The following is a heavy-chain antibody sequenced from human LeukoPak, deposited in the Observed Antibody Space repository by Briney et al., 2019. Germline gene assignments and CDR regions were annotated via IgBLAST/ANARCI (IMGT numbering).Heavy chain of an antibody. V-gene: IGHV3-30*04. Sequence: PGRSLRLSCAASGFTFSSYAMHWVRQAPGKGLEWVAVISYDGRNKYYADSVKDRFTISRDNSKNTLYLQMNSLRAEDTAVYYCAREGLLYYFDYWGQGTLVTVSS. CDR3: AREGLLYYFDY. CDR1: GFTFSSYA. J-gene: IGHJ4*02. CDR2: ISYDGRNK.